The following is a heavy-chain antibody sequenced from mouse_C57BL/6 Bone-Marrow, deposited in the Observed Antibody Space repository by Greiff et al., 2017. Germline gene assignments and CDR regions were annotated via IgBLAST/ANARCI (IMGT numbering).Heavy chain of an antibody. D-gene: IGHD1-1*01. CDR3: ARVVHYYGSSYDYFDY. CDR1: GYTFTGYW. V-gene: IGHV1-59*01. J-gene: IGHJ2*01. Sequence: VQLQQPGAELVRPGTSVKLSCKASGYTFTGYWMHWVKQRPGQGLEWIGVIDPSDSYTNYNQKFKGKATLTVDTSSSTAYMQLSSLTSEDSAVYYCARVVHYYGSSYDYFDYWGQGTTLTVSS. CDR2: IDPSDSYT.